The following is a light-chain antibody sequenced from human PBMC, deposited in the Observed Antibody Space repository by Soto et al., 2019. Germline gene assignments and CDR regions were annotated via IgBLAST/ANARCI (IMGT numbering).Light chain of an antibody. V-gene: IGKV1-33*01. CDR1: QDISNY. Sequence: DIQMTQSPSSLSASVGDRVTITCQASQDISNYLNWYQQKPGKAPKLLIYDASNLETGVPSRFSGSGSGTDFTFTISSLQPEHIATYYCQQYDNLLFTFGPGTKVDIK. J-gene: IGKJ3*01. CDR3: QQYDNLLFT. CDR2: DAS.